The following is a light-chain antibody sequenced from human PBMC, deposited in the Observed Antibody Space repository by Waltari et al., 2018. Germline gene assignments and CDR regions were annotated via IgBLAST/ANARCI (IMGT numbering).Light chain of an antibody. CDR3: QQYDLDPQMYT. V-gene: IGKV1-33*01. Sequence: DIQVTQSPSSLSASVGDTVTITCQASRDINNFLNWYQFKPGKAPKLLIYDAANLETGVPSRFSGSGYGTDFTLTISSLQPEDFATYYCQQYDLDPQMYTFGQGTRLEIK. J-gene: IGKJ2*01. CDR1: RDINNF. CDR2: DAA.